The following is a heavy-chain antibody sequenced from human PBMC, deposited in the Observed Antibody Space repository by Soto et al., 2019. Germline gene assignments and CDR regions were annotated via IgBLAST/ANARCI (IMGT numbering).Heavy chain of an antibody. Sequence: EVQLVESGGGLVKPGGTLRVSCAASGITFSNVWMTWVRQAPGKGLEWVGRIKSKTDGGTTDYGAPVRGRFTISRDDSKNTLYLQMHSLKTEDTAVYYCTTGRFSSSLYFDSWGQGTLVTVSS. CDR3: TTGRFSSSLYFDS. D-gene: IGHD6-6*01. J-gene: IGHJ4*02. CDR1: GITFSNVW. V-gene: IGHV3-15*01. CDR2: IKSKTDGGTT.